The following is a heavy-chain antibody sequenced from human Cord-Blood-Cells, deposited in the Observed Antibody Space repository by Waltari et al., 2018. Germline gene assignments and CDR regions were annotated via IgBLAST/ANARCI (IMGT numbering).Heavy chain of an antibody. D-gene: IGHD3-16*02. V-gene: IGHV1-8*01. CDR2: MNPNSGNT. Sequence: GAEVKKPGASVKVSCKASGYTFTSYDINWVRQATGQGLEWMGWMNPNSGNTGYAQKFQGRVTMTRNTSISTAYMELSSLRSEDTAVYYCARDRSGYIWGSYRYYWYFDLWGRGTLVTVSS. J-gene: IGHJ2*01. CDR1: GYTFTSYD. CDR3: ARDRSGYIWGSYRYYWYFDL.